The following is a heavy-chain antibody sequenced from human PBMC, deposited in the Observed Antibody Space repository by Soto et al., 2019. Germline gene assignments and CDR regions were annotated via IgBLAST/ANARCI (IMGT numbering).Heavy chain of an antibody. Sequence: QVQLVQSGAEVKKPGASVKVSCKTSGDSFSAFYLHWVRQAPGQGLEWLGWINPNGGATKYAQKFRGRVARTRDTSIRTAYLELSSLRSADTAIYYWARESGGATATLDYYYFYMDVWGKGTTVTVSS. CDR3: ARESGGATATLDYYYFYMDV. V-gene: IGHV1-2*02. J-gene: IGHJ6*03. CDR2: INPNGGAT. D-gene: IGHD1-26*01. CDR1: GDSFSAFY.